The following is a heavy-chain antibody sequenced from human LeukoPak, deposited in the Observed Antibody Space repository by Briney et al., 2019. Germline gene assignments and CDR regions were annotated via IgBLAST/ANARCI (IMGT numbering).Heavy chain of an antibody. Sequence: GASVKVSCKASGYTFTSYAMHWVRQAPGQTLEWMGWINAGNGNTKYSQKFQGRVTITRDTSASTAYMELSSLRSEDTAVYYCAGDGEYCSGGSCTYYYYYGLDVWGKGTTVTVSS. CDR3: AGDGEYCSGGSCTYYYYYGLDV. V-gene: IGHV1-3*01. CDR1: GYTFTSYA. D-gene: IGHD2-15*01. J-gene: IGHJ6*04. CDR2: INAGNGNT.